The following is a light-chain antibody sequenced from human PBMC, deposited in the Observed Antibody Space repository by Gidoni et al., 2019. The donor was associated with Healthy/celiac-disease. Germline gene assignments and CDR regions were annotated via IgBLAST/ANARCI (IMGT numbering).Light chain of an antibody. CDR2: GAS. CDR3: QQYNNWPPWT. CDR1: SVSSN. V-gene: IGKV3-15*01. Sequence: SVSSNLAWYQQKPGQAPRLLIYGASTRATGIPARFSGSGSGTEFTLTISSLQSEDFAVYYCQQYNNWPPWTFXQXTKVEIK. J-gene: IGKJ1*01.